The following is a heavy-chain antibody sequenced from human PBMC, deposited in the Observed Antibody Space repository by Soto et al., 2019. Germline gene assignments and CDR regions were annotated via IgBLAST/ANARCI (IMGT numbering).Heavy chain of an antibody. V-gene: IGHV3-30*18. CDR1: GFTFSSYV. CDR2: ISFDGSNK. Sequence: GGSLRPSWPASGFTFSSYVMHWVRQAPGKGLGWVAVISFDGSNKYYADSVNGRFTISRDNSKNTLYLQMNSLSAEDTAVYYCAKDRRVVTPHFDYWGQGTLVTVSS. D-gene: IGHD2-15*01. J-gene: IGHJ4*02. CDR3: AKDRRVVTPHFDY.